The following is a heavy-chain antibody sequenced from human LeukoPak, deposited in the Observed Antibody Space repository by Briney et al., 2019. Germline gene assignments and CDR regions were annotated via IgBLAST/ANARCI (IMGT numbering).Heavy chain of an antibody. D-gene: IGHD3-22*01. CDR2: INHSGST. CDR1: GGSFSGYY. J-gene: IGHJ5*02. Sequence: SETLSLTCAVYGGSFSGYYWSWIRQPPGKGLEWIGEINHSGSTNYNPSLKSRVTISVDTSKNQFSLKLSSVTAADTAVYYCARAWSGGYYYDSSAKFDPWGQGTLATVSS. CDR3: ARAWSGGYYYDSSAKFDP. V-gene: IGHV4-34*01.